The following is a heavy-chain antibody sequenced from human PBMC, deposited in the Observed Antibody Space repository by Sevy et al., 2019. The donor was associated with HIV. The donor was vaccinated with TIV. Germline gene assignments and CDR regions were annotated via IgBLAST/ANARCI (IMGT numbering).Heavy chain of an antibody. D-gene: IGHD2-2*02. CDR3: AKDRWGLAAADIVVVPAAIQAYYMDV. V-gene: IGHV3-30*02. CDR2: IRYDGSNK. Sequence: GGSLRLSCAASGFTFSSYGMHWVRQAPGKGLEWVAFIRYDGSNKYYADSVKGRFTISRDNSKNKLYLQMNSLRAGDTAVYYCAKDRWGLAAADIVVVPAAIQAYYMDVWGKGTTVTVSS. J-gene: IGHJ6*03. CDR1: GFTFSSYG.